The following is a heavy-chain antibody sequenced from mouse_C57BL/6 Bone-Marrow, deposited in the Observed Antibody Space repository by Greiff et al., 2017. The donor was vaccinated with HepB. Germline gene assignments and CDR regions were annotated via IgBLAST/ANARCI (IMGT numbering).Heavy chain of an antibody. CDR1: GFTFSDYY. CDR3: ARRSSSYNYAMDY. D-gene: IGHD1-1*01. Sequence: DVMLVESGGGLVQPGGSLKLSCAASGFTFSDYYMYWVRQTPEKRLEWVAYISNGGGSTYYPDTVKGRFTISRDNAKNTLYLQMSRLKSEDTAMYYCARRSSSYNYAMDYWGQGTSVTVSS. J-gene: IGHJ4*01. CDR2: ISNGGGST. V-gene: IGHV5-12*01.